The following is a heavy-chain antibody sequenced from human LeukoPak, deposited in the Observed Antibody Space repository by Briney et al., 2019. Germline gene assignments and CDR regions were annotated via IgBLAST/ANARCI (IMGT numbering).Heavy chain of an antibody. Sequence: ASVKVSCKASGYTFTSYDINWVRQATGQGLEWMGWMNPNSGNIGYAQKFQGRVTMTRNTSISTAYIELSSLRSEDTAVYYCARGPSGIAVAVGYWGQGTLVTVSS. D-gene: IGHD6-19*01. V-gene: IGHV1-8*01. J-gene: IGHJ4*02. CDR3: ARGPSGIAVAVGY. CDR2: MNPNSGNI. CDR1: GYTFTSYD.